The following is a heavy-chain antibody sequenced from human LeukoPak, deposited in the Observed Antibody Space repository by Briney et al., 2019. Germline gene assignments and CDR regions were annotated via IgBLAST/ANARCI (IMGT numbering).Heavy chain of an antibody. J-gene: IGHJ4*02. Sequence: GGSLRLSCTTSGFTFRRYAMTWVRQAPGKGLEWVSGISWNSGSIGYADSVKGRFTISRDNAKNSLYLQMNSLRAEDTALYYCAKDLNTAMDALDYWGQGTLVTVSS. D-gene: IGHD5-18*01. CDR1: GFTFRRYA. V-gene: IGHV3-9*01. CDR3: AKDLNTAMDALDY. CDR2: ISWNSGSI.